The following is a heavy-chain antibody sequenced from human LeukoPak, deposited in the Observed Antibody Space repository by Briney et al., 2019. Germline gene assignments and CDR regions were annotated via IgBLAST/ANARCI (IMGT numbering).Heavy chain of an antibody. D-gene: IGHD3-22*01. J-gene: IGHJ4*02. CDR2: IHYTGIT. CDR1: GASISSYY. V-gene: IGHV4-59*01. Sequence: SETLSLTCSVSGASISSYYRTWIRQSPGKGLEWIASIHYTGITNYNPSLKSRVTISIDTSKSQFSLTLTSVTAADTAVYYCVGDRGYNGWFDFWGQGALVTVSS. CDR3: VGDRGYNGWFDF.